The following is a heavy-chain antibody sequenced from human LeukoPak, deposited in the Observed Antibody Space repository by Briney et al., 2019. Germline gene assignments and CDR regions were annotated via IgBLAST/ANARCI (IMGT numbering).Heavy chain of an antibody. D-gene: IGHD4-23*01. CDR1: GFTFDDYA. V-gene: IGHV3-9*01. Sequence: GGSLRLSCAASGFTFDDYAMHWVRQAPGKGLEWVSGISWNSGTIAYADSVKGRFTISRDNAKNSLYLQMNTLRAEDTAFYYCAKGTGYGGNSGHDYWGQGTLVTVSS. CDR3: AKGTGYGGNSGHDY. CDR2: ISWNSGTI. J-gene: IGHJ4*02.